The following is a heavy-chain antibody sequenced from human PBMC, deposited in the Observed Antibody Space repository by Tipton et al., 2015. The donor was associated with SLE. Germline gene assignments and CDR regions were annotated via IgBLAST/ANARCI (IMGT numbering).Heavy chain of an antibody. J-gene: IGHJ5*02. Sequence: TLSLTCAVYGGSFSGYYWSWIRQPPGKGLEWIGEINHSGSTNYNSSLKSRVTISVDTSKNQFSLKLSSVTAADTAVYYCARKAVGISWTGWFDPWGQGTLVTVSS. CDR1: GGSFSGYY. CDR2: INHSGST. D-gene: IGHD6-13*01. CDR3: ARKAVGISWTGWFDP. V-gene: IGHV4-34*01.